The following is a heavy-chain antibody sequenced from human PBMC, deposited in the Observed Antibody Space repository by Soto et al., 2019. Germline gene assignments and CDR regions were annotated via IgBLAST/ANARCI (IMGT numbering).Heavy chain of an antibody. CDR3: AKDRTIASRNFDS. D-gene: IGHD6-6*01. CDR1: GFTFSDHG. CDR2: ISGSVGST. Sequence: GGSLRLSCAASGFTFSDHGMHWVRQVPGKGLEWVSSISGSVGSTFYADSVKGRFTISRDNSMNTLYLQMNSLRAEDTAVYYCAKDRTIASRNFDSWGQGALVTVSS. V-gene: IGHV3-23*01. J-gene: IGHJ4*02.